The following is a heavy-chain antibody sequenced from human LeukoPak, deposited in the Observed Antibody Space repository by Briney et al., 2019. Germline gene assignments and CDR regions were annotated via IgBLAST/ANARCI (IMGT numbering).Heavy chain of an antibody. D-gene: IGHD2-15*01. V-gene: IGHV4-59*01. Sequence: PSETLSLTCTVSGGSISSYYWSWIRQPPGKGLEWIGYIYYSGSTNYNPSLKSRVTISVDTSKNQFSLKLSSVTAADTAVYYCARVSDGTLDYWGRGTLVTVSS. CDR3: ARVSDGTLDY. J-gene: IGHJ4*02. CDR1: GGSISSYY. CDR2: IYYSGST.